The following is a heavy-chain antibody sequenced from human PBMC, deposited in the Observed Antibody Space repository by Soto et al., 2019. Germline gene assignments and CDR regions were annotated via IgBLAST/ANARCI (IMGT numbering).Heavy chain of an antibody. V-gene: IGHV1-2*02. Sequence: GASVKVSCKASGYTFTGYYMHWVRQAPGQGLEWMGWINPNSGGTNYAQKFQGRVTMTRDTSISTAYMEPSRLRSDDTAVYYCARAEDTAMVGRWFDPWGQGTLVTVSS. CDR3: ARAEDTAMVGRWFDP. D-gene: IGHD5-18*01. CDR1: GYTFTGYY. CDR2: INPNSGGT. J-gene: IGHJ5*02.